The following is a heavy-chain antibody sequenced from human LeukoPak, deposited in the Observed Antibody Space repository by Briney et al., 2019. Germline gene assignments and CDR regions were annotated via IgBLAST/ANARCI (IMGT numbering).Heavy chain of an antibody. CDR1: GGSFSGYY. J-gene: IGHJ6*03. CDR2: INHSGST. CDR3: AREGDYGDYSKSFYYMDV. Sequence: MASETLSLTCAVYGGSFSGYYWSWIRQPPGKGLEWIGEINHSGSTNYNPSLKSRVTISVDTSKNQFSLKLSSVTAADTAVYYCAREGDYGDYSKSFYYMDVWGKGTTVTVSS. D-gene: IGHD4-17*01. V-gene: IGHV4-34*01.